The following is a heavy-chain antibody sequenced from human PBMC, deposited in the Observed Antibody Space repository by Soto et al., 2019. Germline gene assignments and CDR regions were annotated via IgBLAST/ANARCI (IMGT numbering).Heavy chain of an antibody. D-gene: IGHD2-8*01. CDR3: ASAYCTNGVCPTRPSYYYYYGMDV. CDR1: GGTFSSYA. CDR2: IIPIFGTA. Sequence: SVKVSCKASGGTFSSYAIGWVRQAPGQGLEWMGGIIPIFGTANYAQKFQGRVTITADESTSTAYMELSSLRSEDTAVYYCASAYCTNGVCPTRPSYYYYYGMDVWGQGTTVTVSS. V-gene: IGHV1-69*13. J-gene: IGHJ6*02.